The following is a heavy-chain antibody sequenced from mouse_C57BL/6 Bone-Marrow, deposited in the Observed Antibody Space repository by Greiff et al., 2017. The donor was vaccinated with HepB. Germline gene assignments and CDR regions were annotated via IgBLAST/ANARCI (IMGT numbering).Heavy chain of an antibody. D-gene: IGHD1-1*02. V-gene: IGHV5-16*01. CDR1: GFTFSDYY. Sequence: EVKLVESEGGLVQPGSSMKLSCTASGFTFSDYYMAWVRQVPEKGLEWVANINYDGSSTYYQDSLKSRFIISRDNAKNIIYLQMSSLKSEDTATYYCARWLLWGYAMDYWGQGTSVTVSS. CDR3: ARWLLWGYAMDY. CDR2: INYDGSST. J-gene: IGHJ4*01.